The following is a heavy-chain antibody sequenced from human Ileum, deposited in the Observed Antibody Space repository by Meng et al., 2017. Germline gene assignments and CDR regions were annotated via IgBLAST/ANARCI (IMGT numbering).Heavy chain of an antibody. J-gene: IGHJ4*02. D-gene: IGHD6-19*01. CDR1: GFTVSTNY. CDR2: IYSGGST. Sequence: GESLKISCAASGFTVSTNYMSWVRQAPEKGLEWVSIIYSGGSTYYADSVKGRFTISRDISKNTLYLQMSSLRPEDTAVYYCARGYRSGWADFDSWGQGTLVTSPQ. V-gene: IGHV3-66*02. CDR3: ARGYRSGWADFDS.